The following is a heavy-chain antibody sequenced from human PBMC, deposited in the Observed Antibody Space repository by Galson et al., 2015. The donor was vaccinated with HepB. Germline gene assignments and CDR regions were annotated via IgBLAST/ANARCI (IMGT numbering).Heavy chain of an antibody. J-gene: IGHJ4*02. Sequence: SLRLSCAASGFTFSSYGMHWVRQAPGKGLEWVAVIWYDGSNKYYADSVKGRFTISRDNSKNTLYLQMNSLRAEDTAVYYCAGGYSSGWYGEYYFNYWGREPWSPSPQ. V-gene: IGHV3-33*08. CDR2: IWYDGSNK. CDR3: AGGYSSGWYGEYYFNY. CDR1: GFTFSSYG. D-gene: IGHD6-19*01.